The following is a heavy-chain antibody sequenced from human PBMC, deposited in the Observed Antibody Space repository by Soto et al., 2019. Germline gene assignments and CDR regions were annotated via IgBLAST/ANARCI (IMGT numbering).Heavy chain of an antibody. CDR3: ARGRGDTEGYYCYYMDV. V-gene: IGHV1-8*01. CDR1: GYTFTSYD. J-gene: IGHJ6*03. D-gene: IGHD3-16*01. CDR2: MNPNSGNT. Sequence: QVQLVQSGAEVKKPGASVKVSCKASGYTFTSYDINWVRQATGQGLEWMGWMNPNSGNTGYAQKFQGRVTRTRNISISTAYMELSSMRSEDTAVYYCARGRGDTEGYYCYYMDVWGKGTTVTVSS.